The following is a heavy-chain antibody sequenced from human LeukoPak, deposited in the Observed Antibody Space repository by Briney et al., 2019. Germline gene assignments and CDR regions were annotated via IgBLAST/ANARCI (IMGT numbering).Heavy chain of an antibody. D-gene: IGHD2-2*01. J-gene: IGHJ6*03. V-gene: IGHV1-69*05. Sequence: SVKVSCKASGGTFSSYAISWVRQAPGQGLEWMGRIIPIFGTANYAQKFQGRVTITTDESTSTAYMELSSLRSEDTAVYYCARDRPGRAGPGYCSSTSCYEGYYYYMDVWGKGTTVTVSS. CDR2: IIPIFGTA. CDR3: ARDRPGRAGPGYCSSTSCYEGYYYYMDV. CDR1: GGTFSSYA.